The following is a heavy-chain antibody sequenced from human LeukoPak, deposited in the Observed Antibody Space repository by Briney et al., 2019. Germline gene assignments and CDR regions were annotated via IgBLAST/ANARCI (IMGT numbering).Heavy chain of an antibody. J-gene: IGHJ4*02. CDR3: AREAHYGSGSYYIDY. CDR1: GFTFRSYS. V-gene: IGHV3-48*04. D-gene: IGHD3-10*01. Sequence: GGSLRLSCVVSGFTFRSYSMNWVRQAPGKGLEWVSFISSDSMTIYYADSVKGRFTISRDNAKNSLYLQMNSLRAEDTAVYYCAREAHYGSGSYYIDYWGQGTLVTVSS. CDR2: ISSDSMTI.